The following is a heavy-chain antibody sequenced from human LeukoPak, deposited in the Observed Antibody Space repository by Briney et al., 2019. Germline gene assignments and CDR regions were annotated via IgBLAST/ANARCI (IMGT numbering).Heavy chain of an antibody. CDR2: ITFTGGST. J-gene: IGHJ5*01. V-gene: IGHV3-23*01. D-gene: IGHD1-26*01. Sequence: GGSLRLSCAASGFTFSTYAMSWVRQAPGKGLEWVSAITFTGGSTYYADSVKGRFTISRDNSKNTLYLQMDSLRAEDTAVYYCARCIVGAANWFDPWGQGTLVTVSS. CDR1: GFTFSTYA. CDR3: ARCIVGAANWFDP.